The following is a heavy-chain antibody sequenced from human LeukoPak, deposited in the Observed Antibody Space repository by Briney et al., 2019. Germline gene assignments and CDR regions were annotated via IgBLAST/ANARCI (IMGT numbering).Heavy chain of an antibody. CDR1: GFSFSSYG. J-gene: IGHJ4*02. D-gene: IGHD2-2*01. CDR3: AKEDIVVVPAAPWYFDY. V-gene: IGHV3-30*18. Sequence: GGSLRLSCAASGFSFSSYGMHWVRQAPGKGLEWVAVISYDGSNKYYADSVKGRFTISRDNSKNTLYLQMNSLRAEDTAVYYCAKEDIVVVPAAPWYFDYWGQGTLVTVSS. CDR2: ISYDGSNK.